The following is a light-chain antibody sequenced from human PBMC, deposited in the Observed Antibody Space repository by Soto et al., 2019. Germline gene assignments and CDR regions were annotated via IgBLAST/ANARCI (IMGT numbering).Light chain of an antibody. Sequence: AIQLTQSPSSLSASVGDRVTITCRASQGISSALAWYQQKPGKAPKVLIYDASTLNSGVQSRFSGSGAVPDFTLPISSLQPEDFATYYCQQFNSYPLTFGGGTKVEIK. J-gene: IGKJ4*01. CDR3: QQFNSYPLT. V-gene: IGKV1-13*02. CDR1: QGISSA. CDR2: DAS.